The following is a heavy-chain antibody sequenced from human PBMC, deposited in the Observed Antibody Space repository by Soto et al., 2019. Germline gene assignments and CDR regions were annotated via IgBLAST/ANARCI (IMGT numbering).Heavy chain of an antibody. V-gene: IGHV3-74*01. CDR1: GFTFRNHW. D-gene: IGHD6-19*01. CDR3: ARGYSSGPDY. Sequence: EVQLVESGGGLVQPGGSLRLSCAAFGFTFRNHWMHWVRQAPGKGLVWVSRTNGDGSITTYADSVKGRFTISRDNAKNPLYLQLNSLRAEDTALYYCARGYSSGPDYWGQGTLVTVSS. J-gene: IGHJ4*02. CDR2: TNGDGSIT.